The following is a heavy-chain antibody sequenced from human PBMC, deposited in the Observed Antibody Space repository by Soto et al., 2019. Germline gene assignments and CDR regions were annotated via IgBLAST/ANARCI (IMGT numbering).Heavy chain of an antibody. CDR2: IIPIFGTA. J-gene: IGHJ3*02. D-gene: IGHD2-2*01. Sequence: SVKVSFKASGGTFSRYAISWLRQAPGQGLEWMGGIIPIFGTANYAQKFQGRVTITADKSTSTAYMELSSLRSEDTAVYYCAREVIVVVPAAHAFDIWGQGTMVTVSS. CDR3: AREVIVVVPAAHAFDI. V-gene: IGHV1-69*06. CDR1: GGTFSRYA.